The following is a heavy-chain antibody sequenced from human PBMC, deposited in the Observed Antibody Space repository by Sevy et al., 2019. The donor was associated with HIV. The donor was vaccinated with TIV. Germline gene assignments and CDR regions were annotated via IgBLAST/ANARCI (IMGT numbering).Heavy chain of an antibody. CDR3: AASGYSGYGDPR. Sequence: GGSLRLSCAASGFTFSSHTMNWVRQAPGKGLEWVSSISSGSTYIYYADSVKGRFTISRDNAKNLLYMQMNSLRVEDTAVYYCAASGYSGYGDPRWGQGTLVTVSS. CDR2: ISSGSTYI. V-gene: IGHV3-21*06. D-gene: IGHD5-12*01. CDR1: GFTFSSHT. J-gene: IGHJ4*02.